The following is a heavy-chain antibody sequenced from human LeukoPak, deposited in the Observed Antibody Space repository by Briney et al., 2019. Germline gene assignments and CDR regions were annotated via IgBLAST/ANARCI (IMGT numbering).Heavy chain of an antibody. V-gene: IGHV1-2*02. D-gene: IGHD1-26*01. J-gene: IGHJ4*02. CDR1: GYTFSGYY. CDR2: INPNSGGT. Sequence: GASVKVSCKASGYTFSGYYMHWVRQAPGQGLEWIGWINPNSGGTNYAQKFQGRVTMTRDTSISTASMELSRLTPGDTAVYYCARGGVGATTYWGQGTLVTVSS. CDR3: ARGGVGATTY.